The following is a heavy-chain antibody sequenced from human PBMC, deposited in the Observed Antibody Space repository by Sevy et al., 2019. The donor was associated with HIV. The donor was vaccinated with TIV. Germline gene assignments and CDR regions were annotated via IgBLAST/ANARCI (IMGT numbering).Heavy chain of an antibody. CDR1: GGSMSSYF. D-gene: IGHD3-10*01. CDR3: ARDSVLSPRVFDS. Sequence: SETLSLTCTVSGGSMSSYFWSWIRQPPGKGLEWIGYIYYTGTANYIPSLKSRLTMSLDTSKNRFSLKLTAVTAADTAVYYCARDSVLSPRVFDSWGQGTLVTVSS. J-gene: IGHJ4*02. V-gene: IGHV4-59*01. CDR2: IYYTGTA.